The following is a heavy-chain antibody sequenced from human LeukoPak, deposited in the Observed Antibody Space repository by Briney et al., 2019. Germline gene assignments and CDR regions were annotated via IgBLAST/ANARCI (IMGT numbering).Heavy chain of an antibody. CDR3: ARERESVCDY. D-gene: IGHD3-10*01. CDR1: GFTFSTYG. Sequence: GGSLRLSCAASGFTFSTYGMHWVRQAPGKGLEWVAAIWYDGSNKYYADSVKGRFTISGDNSKNMLYLQMNSLRGEDTAVYYCARERESVCDYWGQGTLVTVSS. V-gene: IGHV3-33*01. CDR2: IWYDGSNK. J-gene: IGHJ4*02.